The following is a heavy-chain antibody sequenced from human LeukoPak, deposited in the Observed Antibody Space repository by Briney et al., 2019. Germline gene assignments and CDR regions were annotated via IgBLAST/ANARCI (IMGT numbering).Heavy chain of an antibody. Sequence: ASVKVSCKASGGTFSSYAISWVRQAPGQGLEWMGWISAYNGNTNYAQKLQGRVTMTTDTSTSTAYMELRSLRSDDTAVYYCARDILPIVVVPAAPDYWGQGTLVTVSS. D-gene: IGHD2-2*01. CDR2: ISAYNGNT. CDR3: ARDILPIVVVPAAPDY. V-gene: IGHV1-18*01. J-gene: IGHJ4*02. CDR1: GGTFSSYA.